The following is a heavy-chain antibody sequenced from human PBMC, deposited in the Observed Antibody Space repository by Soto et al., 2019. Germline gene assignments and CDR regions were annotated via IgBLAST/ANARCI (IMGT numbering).Heavy chain of an antibody. J-gene: IGHJ6*01. CDR1: GFTFSSYA. Sequence: QVQLVESGGGVVQPGRSLRLSCAASGFTFSSYAMHWVRQAPGKGLEWVAVISYDGSNKYYADSVKGRFTISRDNSKNTLYLQMNSLRAEDTAVHYCARGYYWEPSYYGMDVW. CDR3: ARGYYWEPSYYGMDV. V-gene: IGHV3-30-3*01. CDR2: ISYDGSNK. D-gene: IGHD1-1*01.